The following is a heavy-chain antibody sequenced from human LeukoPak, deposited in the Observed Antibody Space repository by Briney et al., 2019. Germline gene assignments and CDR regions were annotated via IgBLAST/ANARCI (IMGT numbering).Heavy chain of an antibody. J-gene: IGHJ6*03. D-gene: IGHD2-2*02. CDR1: GYTFTSYG. CDR2: ITTNNGNT. Sequence: ASVTVSCKASGYTFTSYGISWVRQAPGQGLEWMGWITTNNGNTYYAQKPQGRVTMTTDTSTTTAYMELRSLRSDDTAVYYCARADYCSSTSCYNSYMDVWGKGTTVTVSS. V-gene: IGHV1-18*01. CDR3: ARADYCSSTSCYNSYMDV.